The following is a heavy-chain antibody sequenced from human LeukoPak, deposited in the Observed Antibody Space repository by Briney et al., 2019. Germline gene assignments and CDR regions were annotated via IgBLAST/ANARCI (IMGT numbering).Heavy chain of an antibody. Sequence: ASVKVSCKASGYTFTSYDINWVRQATGQGLEWMGWMNPNSGNTGYAQKFQGRVTITRNTSISTAYMELSSLRAEDTAVYYCAKGNYYDSTSFLYYFDYWGQGTLVTVSS. J-gene: IGHJ4*02. V-gene: IGHV1-8*03. CDR2: MNPNSGNT. D-gene: IGHD3-22*01. CDR1: GYTFTSYD. CDR3: AKGNYYDSTSFLYYFDY.